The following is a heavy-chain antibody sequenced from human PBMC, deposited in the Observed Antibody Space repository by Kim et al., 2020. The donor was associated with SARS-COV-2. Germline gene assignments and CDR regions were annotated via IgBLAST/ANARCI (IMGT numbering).Heavy chain of an antibody. Sequence: YSGITNYNPSLKSRVTISVDTSKNQFSLKRSSVTAADTAVYYCAGGYSSSWGQGTLVTVSS. CDR2: YSGIT. V-gene: IGHV4-59*08. D-gene: IGHD6-13*01. CDR3: AGGYSSS. J-gene: IGHJ5*02.